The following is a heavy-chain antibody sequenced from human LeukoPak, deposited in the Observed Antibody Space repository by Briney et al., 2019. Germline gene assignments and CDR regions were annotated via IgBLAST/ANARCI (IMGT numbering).Heavy chain of an antibody. CDR2: ISAYSGNA. CDR1: GYTFTNYG. Sequence: ASVKVSCKASGYTFTNYGISWVRQAPGQGLEWMGWISAYSGNANYAQNLQGRVTMTTDTSTSTAYMELRSLRSDDTAVYYCARAPDDYDFWSGPFDYWGRGTLVTVSS. J-gene: IGHJ4*02. V-gene: IGHV1-18*01. CDR3: ARAPDDYDFWSGPFDY. D-gene: IGHD3-3*01.